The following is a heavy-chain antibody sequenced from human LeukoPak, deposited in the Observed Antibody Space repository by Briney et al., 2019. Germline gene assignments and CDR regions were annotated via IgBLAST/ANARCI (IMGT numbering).Heavy chain of an antibody. V-gene: IGHV3-33*01. D-gene: IGHD6-19*01. J-gene: IGHJ4*02. CDR2: IWYYGRHI. Sequence: GRSLRLSCGACGFTFCYYGVQYVSQAPGRGVEWLAVIWYYGRHIYYADSVKGRFTSSRDNSRDTLYLELYSLRAEDTVVYCCASYLLRGGRLGFDAWGQATLVTVSS. CDR1: GFTFCYYG. CDR3: ASYLLRGGRLGFDA.